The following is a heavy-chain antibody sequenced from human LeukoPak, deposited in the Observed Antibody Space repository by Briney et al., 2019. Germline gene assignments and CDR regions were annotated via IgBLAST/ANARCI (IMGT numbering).Heavy chain of an antibody. CDR2: INHSGST. V-gene: IGHV4-34*01. Sequence: PSETLSLTCAVYGGSFSGYYWSWIRQPPGKGLEWIGEINHSGSTNYNPFLKSRVTISVDTSKNQFSLKLSSVTAADTAVYYCARGLPAAIHWFDPWGQGTLVTVSS. CDR3: ARGLPAAIHWFDP. CDR1: GGSFSGYY. J-gene: IGHJ5*02. D-gene: IGHD2-2*01.